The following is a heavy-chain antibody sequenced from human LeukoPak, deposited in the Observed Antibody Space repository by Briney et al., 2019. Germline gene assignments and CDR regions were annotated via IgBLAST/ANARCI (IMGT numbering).Heavy chain of an antibody. Sequence: PGVSLRLSCAASGFTFSNFAMIWVRQAPGKGLEWVSAISGSGDKTHYADSVKGRSTISRDNSKSVLYMQLNNLRLEDTAVYYCGEGHWGRGTLVTVSS. CDR2: ISGSGDKT. CDR1: GFTFSNFA. V-gene: IGHV3-23*01. J-gene: IGHJ4*02. CDR3: GEGH.